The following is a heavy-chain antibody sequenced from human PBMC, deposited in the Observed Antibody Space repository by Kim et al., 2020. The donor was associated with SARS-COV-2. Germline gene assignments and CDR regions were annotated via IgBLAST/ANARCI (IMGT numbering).Heavy chain of an antibody. J-gene: IGHJ4*02. Sequence: GGSLRLSCAASGFALSNYGMHWVRQAPGKGLEWVAFIHYDGTKEYYADSVKGRFSISRDNSKNTLYLQMNSLRAEDTAVYFCARVSLEMTITASLDYWGQGTLVTVSS. CDR2: IHYDGTKE. D-gene: IGHD3-3*01. CDR3: ARVSLEMTITASLDY. CDR1: GFALSNYG. V-gene: IGHV3-30*02.